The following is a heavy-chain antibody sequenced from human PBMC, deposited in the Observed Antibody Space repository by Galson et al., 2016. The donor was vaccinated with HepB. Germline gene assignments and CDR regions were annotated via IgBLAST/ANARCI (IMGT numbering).Heavy chain of an antibody. CDR1: GGYIRSSTYY. V-gene: IGHV4-39*01. J-gene: IGHJ2*01. CDR2: TYHTGSS. CDR3: ARPSSSGFCKGGTCYHWYFDL. Sequence: SETLSLTCTVSGGYIRSSTYYGAWIRQPPGKGLEWIGSTYHTGSSYYNPSLKRRVTISVDLSKNQFSLKLASVTAADTAVYYCARPSSSGFCKGGTCYHWYFDLWGRGTLVPGSS. D-gene: IGHD2-15*01.